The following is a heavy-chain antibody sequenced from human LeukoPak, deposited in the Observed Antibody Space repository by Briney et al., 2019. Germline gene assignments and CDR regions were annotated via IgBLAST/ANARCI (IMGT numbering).Heavy chain of an antibody. D-gene: IGHD1-7*01. CDR2: IIPIFGTA. Sequence: ASVKVSCKASGGTFSSYAISWVRQAPGQGLEWMGGIIPIFGTANYAQKFQGGVTITTDESTSTAYMELSSLRSEDTAVYYCARGLGITGTTFDYWGQGTLVTVSS. CDR1: GGTFSSYA. J-gene: IGHJ4*02. CDR3: ARGLGITGTTFDY. V-gene: IGHV1-69*05.